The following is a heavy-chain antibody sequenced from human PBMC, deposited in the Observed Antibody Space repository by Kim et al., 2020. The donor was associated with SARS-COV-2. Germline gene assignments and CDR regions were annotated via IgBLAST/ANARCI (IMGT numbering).Heavy chain of an antibody. J-gene: IGHJ2*01. D-gene: IGHD3-3*01. CDR2: INTNTGNP. Sequence: ASVKVSCKASGYTFTSYAMNWVRQAPGQGLEWMGWINTNTGNPTYAQGFTGRFVFSLDTSVSTAYLQISSLKAEDTAVYYCARVWWDFWSGSGRGAHNWYFDLWGRGTLVTVSS. V-gene: IGHV7-4-1*02. CDR1: GYTFTSYA. CDR3: ARVWWDFWSGSGRGAHNWYFDL.